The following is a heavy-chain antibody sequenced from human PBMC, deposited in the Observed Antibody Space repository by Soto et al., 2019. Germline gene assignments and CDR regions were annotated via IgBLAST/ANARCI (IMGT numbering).Heavy chain of an antibody. D-gene: IGHD3-22*01. V-gene: IGHV1-18*01. Sequence: GASVKVSCKASGYTFTSYGISWVRQAPGQGLEWMGWISAYNGNTNYAQKLQGRVTMTTDTSTSTAYMELRSLRSDDTAVYYCAREDSINMIVVVTPGAFDIWGQGTMVTVSS. J-gene: IGHJ3*02. CDR2: ISAYNGNT. CDR1: GYTFTSYG. CDR3: AREDSINMIVVVTPGAFDI.